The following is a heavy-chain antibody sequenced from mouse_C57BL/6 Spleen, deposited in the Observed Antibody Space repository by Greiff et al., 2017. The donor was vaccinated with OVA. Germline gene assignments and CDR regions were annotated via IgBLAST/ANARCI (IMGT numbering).Heavy chain of an antibody. CDR3: ARVLYYYGSSSYAMDY. CDR2: INYDGSST. D-gene: IGHD1-1*01. V-gene: IGHV5-16*01. CDR1: GFTFSDYY. Sequence: DVKLVESEGGLVQPGSSMKLSCTASGFTFSDYYMAWVRQVPEKGLEWVANINYDGSSTYYLDSLKSRFIISRDNAKNILYLQMSSLKSEDTATYYCARVLYYYGSSSYAMDYWGQGTSVTVSS. J-gene: IGHJ4*01.